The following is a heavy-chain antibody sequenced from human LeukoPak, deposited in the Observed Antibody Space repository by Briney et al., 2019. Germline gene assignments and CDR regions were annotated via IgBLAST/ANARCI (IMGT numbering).Heavy chain of an antibody. CDR2: IYYSGST. J-gene: IGHJ3*02. Sequence: SETLSLTCTVYGGSISSYYWSWIRQPPGKALEWIGYIYYSGSTNYNPSLKSRVTISVDTSKNQFSLKLSSVTAADTAVYYCARLSRYFDSYDAFDIWGQGTMVTVSS. CDR1: GGSISSYY. D-gene: IGHD3-9*01. CDR3: ARLSRYFDSYDAFDI. V-gene: IGHV4-59*08.